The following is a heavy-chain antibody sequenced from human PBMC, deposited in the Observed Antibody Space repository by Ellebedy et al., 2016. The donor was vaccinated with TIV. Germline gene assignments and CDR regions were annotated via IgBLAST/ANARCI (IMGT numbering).Heavy chain of an antibody. CDR2: INQDGSDK. CDR1: AFSFRSYW. J-gene: IGHJ3*01. CDR3: ATDGSYGDYRPPAHAFAV. Sequence: GESLKISCAASAFSFRSYWMSWVRQAPGKGLEWVANINQDGSDKYYVDSVKGRFTISRDNAKNSLYLQMTGLRADDTAVYYCATDGSYGDYRPPAHAFAVWGQGTMVTVSS. V-gene: IGHV3-7*01. D-gene: IGHD4-17*01.